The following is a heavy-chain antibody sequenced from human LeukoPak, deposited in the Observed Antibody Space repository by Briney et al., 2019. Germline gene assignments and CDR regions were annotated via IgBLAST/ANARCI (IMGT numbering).Heavy chain of an antibody. CDR1: GFTFDNYG. J-gene: IGHJ4*02. CDR2: ISSSSYI. V-gene: IGHV3-21*01. CDR3: ARVRSPRYFDY. Sequence: GGSLRLSCAASGFTFDNYGMSWVRQAPGNGLEWVSSISSSSYIYYADSVKGRFTISRDNAKNSLYLQMNSLRAEDTAVYYCARVRSPRYFDYWGQGTLVTVSS.